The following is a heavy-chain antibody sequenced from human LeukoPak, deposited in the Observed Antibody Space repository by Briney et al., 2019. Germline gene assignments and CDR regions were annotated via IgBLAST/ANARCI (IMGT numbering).Heavy chain of an antibody. D-gene: IGHD3-10*01. Sequence: PGGSLRLSCAASGFTFSSYAMHWVRQAPGKGLEWVAVISYDGSNKYYADSVKGRFTISRDNSKNTLYLQMNSLRAEDTAVYYCARDVHYGSGSYQFDYWGQGTLVTVSS. J-gene: IGHJ4*02. CDR1: GFTFSSYA. CDR2: ISYDGSNK. V-gene: IGHV3-30-3*01. CDR3: ARDVHYGSGSYQFDY.